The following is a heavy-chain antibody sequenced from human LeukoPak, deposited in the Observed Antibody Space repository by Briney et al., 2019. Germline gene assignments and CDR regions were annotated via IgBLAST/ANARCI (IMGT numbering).Heavy chain of an antibody. J-gene: IGHJ3*02. CDR1: GYTFTSYG. D-gene: IGHD2-2*01. CDR2: ISAYNGNT. Sequence: ASVKVSCKASGYTFTSYGISWVRQAPGQGREWMGWISAYNGNTNYAQKLQGRVTMTTDTSTSTAHMELSSLRSEDTAVYYCARESGGYCSSTSCQKTQNKNAFDIWGQGTMVTVSS. CDR3: ARESGGYCSSTSCQKTQNKNAFDI. V-gene: IGHV1-18*01.